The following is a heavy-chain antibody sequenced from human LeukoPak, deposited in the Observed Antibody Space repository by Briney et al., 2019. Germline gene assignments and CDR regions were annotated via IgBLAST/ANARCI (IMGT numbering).Heavy chain of an antibody. V-gene: IGHV3-21*01. CDR3: AREYDSGSYYNFGY. D-gene: IGHD3-10*01. CDR1: GFTFSSYS. J-gene: IGHJ4*02. Sequence: GGSLRLSCAASGFTFSSYSMNWVRQAPGKGLEWVSSISSRSSYIYYADSVKGRFTISRDNARNSLYLQMNSLRAEDTAVYYCAREYDSGSYYNFGYWGQGTLVTVSS. CDR2: ISSRSSYI.